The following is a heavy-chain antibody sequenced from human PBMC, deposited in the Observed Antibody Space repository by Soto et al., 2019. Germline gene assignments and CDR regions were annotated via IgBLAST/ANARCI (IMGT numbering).Heavy chain of an antibody. Sequence: GGSLRLSCTASGFTFGDYAMSWFRQAPGKGLEWVGFIRSKAYGGTTEYAASVKGRFTISRDDSKSIAYLQMNSLKTEDTAVYYCTRDIPGYCTNGVCWNWFDPWGQGTLVTVSS. CDR1: GFTFGDYA. CDR3: TRDIPGYCTNGVCWNWFDP. CDR2: IRSKAYGGTT. J-gene: IGHJ5*02. V-gene: IGHV3-49*03. D-gene: IGHD2-8*01.